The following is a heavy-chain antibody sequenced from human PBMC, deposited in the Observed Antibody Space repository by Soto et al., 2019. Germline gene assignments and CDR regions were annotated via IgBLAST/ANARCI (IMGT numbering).Heavy chain of an antibody. J-gene: IGHJ4*02. Sequence: EVQLVQSGAEVKKPGESLRISCKGSGYTFTNYWITWVSQMPGKGLEWVGRIDPVDSYTHYSPSLQGHVTISADRSISTAYLQWSGLRASDTAIYYCARHYTYSSSPLDSWGQGTLVTVSS. CDR1: GYTFTNYW. D-gene: IGHD6-6*01. CDR3: ARHYTYSSSPLDS. CDR2: IDPVDSYT. V-gene: IGHV5-10-1*03.